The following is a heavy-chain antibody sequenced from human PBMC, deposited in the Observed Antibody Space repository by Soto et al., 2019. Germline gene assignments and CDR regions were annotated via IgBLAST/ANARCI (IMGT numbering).Heavy chain of an antibody. CDR2: MNPNSGDT. J-gene: IGHJ6*03. CDR1: GYTFTSYD. V-gene: IGHV1-8*01. D-gene: IGHD3-3*01. CDR3: ARGRRTIFGVVIRLYYYYMDV. Sequence: ASVKVSCKASGYTFTSYDINWVRQATGQGLEWMGWMNPNSGDTGYAQKFQGRVTMTRNTSISTAYMELSSLRSEDTAVYYCARGRRTIFGVVIRLYYYYMDVCGKGTTVTVSS.